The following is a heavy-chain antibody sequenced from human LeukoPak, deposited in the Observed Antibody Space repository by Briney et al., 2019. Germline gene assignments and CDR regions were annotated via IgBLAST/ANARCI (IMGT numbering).Heavy chain of an antibody. D-gene: IGHD6-13*01. V-gene: IGHV4-39*07. CDR1: GGSISSSSYY. CDR2: IYYSGST. Sequence: SETLSLTCTVSGGSISSSSYYWGWIRQPPGKGLEWIGSIYYSGSTYYNPSLKSRVTISVDTSKNQFSLKLSSVTAADTAVYYCAREEAAAGDFDYWGQGTLVTVSS. CDR3: AREEAAAGDFDY. J-gene: IGHJ4*02.